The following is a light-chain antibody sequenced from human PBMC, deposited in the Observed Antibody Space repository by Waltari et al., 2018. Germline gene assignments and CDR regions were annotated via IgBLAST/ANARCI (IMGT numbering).Light chain of an antibody. Sequence: QSVLFQPPPASGTPGQSVTISCSGTSSNIVSNFVFWYQQFPERAPKLVIYSNNQRPSGVPDRFSGSKSGTSASLTISVLRSEDEADYYCASWDDSLSGRIFGGGTKLTVL. CDR2: SNN. V-gene: IGLV1-47*01. CDR1: SSNIVSNF. CDR3: ASWDDSLSGRI. J-gene: IGLJ2*01.